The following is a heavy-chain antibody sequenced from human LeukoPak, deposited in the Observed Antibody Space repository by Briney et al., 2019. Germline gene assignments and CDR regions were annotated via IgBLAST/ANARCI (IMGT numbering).Heavy chain of an antibody. CDR1: GGSISSTSYL. CDR3: ARLSNYGASSGNFGN. CDR2: IYYRGST. V-gene: IGHV4-39*01. D-gene: IGHD4-23*01. J-gene: IGHJ4*01. Sequence: SETLSLTRTVSGGSISSTSYLWGWIRQPPGEGLEWIGNIYYRGSTYYNPSLKSRVTISTDTSKNQFSLKLRSVSAADTAVYFCARLSNYGASSGNFGNWGQGTLVAVSS.